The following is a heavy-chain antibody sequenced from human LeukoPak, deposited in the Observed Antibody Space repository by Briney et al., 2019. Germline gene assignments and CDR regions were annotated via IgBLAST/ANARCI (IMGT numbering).Heavy chain of an antibody. J-gene: IGHJ4*02. CDR2: IIPIFGTA. V-gene: IGHV1-69*05. D-gene: IGHD6-25*01. CDR1: GGTFSSYA. CDR3: ARVKSAREYYFDY. Sequence: SVEVSCKASGGTFSSYAISWVRQAPGQGLEWMGGIIPIFGTANYAQKFQGRVTITTDESTSTAYMELSSLRSEDTAVYYCARVKSAREYYFDYWGQGTLVTVSS.